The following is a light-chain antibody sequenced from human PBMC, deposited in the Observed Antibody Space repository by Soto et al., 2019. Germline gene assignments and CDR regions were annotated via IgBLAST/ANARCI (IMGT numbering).Light chain of an antibody. CDR2: GAS. V-gene: IGKV3-20*01. CDR1: QSVSNDF. Sequence: EIVLTQSPGILSLSPGERATLSCRAIQSVSNDFLAWYQQKPGQAPRLLIYGASTRATDVPDRFSGSGSGADFTLSIRRLEPEDFAVYYCQLYGSSPPRTFGQGTKVDI. J-gene: IGKJ1*01. CDR3: QLYGSSPPRT.